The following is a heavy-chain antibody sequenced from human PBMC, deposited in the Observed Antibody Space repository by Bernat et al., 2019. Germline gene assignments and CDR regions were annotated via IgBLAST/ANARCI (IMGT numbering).Heavy chain of an antibody. Sequence: QVQLVQSGAEVKKPGASVKVSCKASGYTFTSYYMHWVRQAPGQGLEWMGIINPSGGSTSYAQKFPGRVTKTRDTATSTVYMELSSLSSEDTAVYYCARDPTNTARPHYYYYMDVWGKGTTVTVSS. CDR2: INPSGGST. CDR1: GYTFTSYY. V-gene: IGHV1-46*01. D-gene: IGHD5-18*01. CDR3: ARDPTNTARPHYYYYMDV. J-gene: IGHJ6*03.